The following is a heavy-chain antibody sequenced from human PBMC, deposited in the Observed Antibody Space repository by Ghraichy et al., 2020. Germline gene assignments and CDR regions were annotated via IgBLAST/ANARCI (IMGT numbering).Heavy chain of an antibody. CDR1: GFSFRTWN. Sequence: GGSLRLSCAASGFSFRTWNMNSVRQAPGKGLQWVSYISGSGSTIYYADSVKGRFTISRDNARNSLYLQMNSLRDEDTAVYYCAGAFDILGQGTMVTVSS. CDR2: ISGSGSTI. V-gene: IGHV3-48*02. J-gene: IGHJ3*02. CDR3: AGAFDI.